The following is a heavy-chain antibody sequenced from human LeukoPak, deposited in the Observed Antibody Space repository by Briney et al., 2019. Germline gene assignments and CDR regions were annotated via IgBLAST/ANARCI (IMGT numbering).Heavy chain of an antibody. V-gene: IGHV1-2*06. CDR1: GYTFTAQY. Sequence: ASVKVSCKASGYTFTAQYMHWVRQAPGQGLEWMGRINPSSGGTNYVQKFQGRVTTTRDTSITTAYMELTSLRSDDTAVYYCARVPYCSNGICYTHYYCDYWGQGTLVTVSS. CDR2: INPSSGGT. J-gene: IGHJ4*02. D-gene: IGHD2-8*01. CDR3: ARVPYCSNGICYTHYYCDY.